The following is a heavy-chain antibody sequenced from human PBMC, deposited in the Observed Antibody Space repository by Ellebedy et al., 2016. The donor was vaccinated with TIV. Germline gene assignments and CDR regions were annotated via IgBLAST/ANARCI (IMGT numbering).Heavy chain of an antibody. J-gene: IGHJ5*02. D-gene: IGHD4-17*01. Sequence: AASVKVSCKSSGYTFSNYDIHWVRQASGQGLEWMRWMNPNSGDTGYSQNLQGRVTMTRNASINTAYMELFSLASDDTAMYYCAREGGRGYGEIDAWGQGTLVTVSS. CDR1: GYTFSNYD. V-gene: IGHV1-8*01. CDR3: AREGGRGYGEIDA. CDR2: MNPNSGDT.